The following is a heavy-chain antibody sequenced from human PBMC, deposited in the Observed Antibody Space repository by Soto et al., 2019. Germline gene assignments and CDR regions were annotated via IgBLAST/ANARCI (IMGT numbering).Heavy chain of an antibody. J-gene: IGHJ4*02. V-gene: IGHV3-23*01. CDR3: AKDRIAARLLEGRHLDY. D-gene: IGHD6-6*01. CDR2: ISGSGGST. Sequence: PGGSLRLSCAASGFTFSSYAMSWVRQAPGKGLEWVSAISGSGGSTYYADSVKGRFTISRDNSKNTLYLQMNSLRAEDTAVYYCAKDRIAARLLEGRHLDYWGQGTLVTVSS. CDR1: GFTFSSYA.